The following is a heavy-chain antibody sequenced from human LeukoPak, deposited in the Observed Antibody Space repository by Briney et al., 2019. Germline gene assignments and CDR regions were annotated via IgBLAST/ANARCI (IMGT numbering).Heavy chain of an antibody. J-gene: IGHJ4*02. CDR2: VYYSGNT. D-gene: IGHD5-24*01. CDR3: ARVDGYNAY. CDR1: GGSISSYY. V-gene: IGHV4-59*01. Sequence: SETLSLTCTVSGGSISSYYWSWIRQPPGRGLEYIGHVYYSGNTDYNPSLKSRVTMSVDTSKNQFSLRLNSVTAADTAVYYCARVDGYNAYWGQGTLVTVSS.